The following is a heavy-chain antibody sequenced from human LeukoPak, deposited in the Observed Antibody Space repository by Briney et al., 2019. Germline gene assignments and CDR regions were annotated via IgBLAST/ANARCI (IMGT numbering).Heavy chain of an antibody. J-gene: IGHJ4*02. CDR1: GYTFTSYG. D-gene: IGHD3-22*01. CDR3: ARKLNYYDNSGYYLGYSFDY. Sequence: ASVKVSCKASGYTFTSYGISRVRQAPGQGLEWMGWITAYNGNTNYPQKLQGRVTMTTDTSTSTAYMELRSLRSDDTAIYYCARKLNYYDNSGYYLGYSFDYWGQGTLVTVSS. V-gene: IGHV1-18*04. CDR2: ITAYNGNT.